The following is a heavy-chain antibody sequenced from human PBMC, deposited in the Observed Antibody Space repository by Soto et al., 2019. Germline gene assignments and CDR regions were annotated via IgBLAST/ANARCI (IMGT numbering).Heavy chain of an antibody. CDR2: INAGNGNT. CDR1: GYTFTSYA. J-gene: IGHJ4*02. V-gene: IGHV1-3*01. Sequence: QVQLVQSGAEVKKPGASVKVSCKASGYTFTSYAMHWVRQAPGQRLEWMGWINAGNGNTKYSQKFQGRVTITRDTSASTAYMELSSLRSDDTAVYYCARILGYCSGGSCYSYYFDYWGQGTLVTVSS. CDR3: ARILGYCSGGSCYSYYFDY. D-gene: IGHD2-15*01.